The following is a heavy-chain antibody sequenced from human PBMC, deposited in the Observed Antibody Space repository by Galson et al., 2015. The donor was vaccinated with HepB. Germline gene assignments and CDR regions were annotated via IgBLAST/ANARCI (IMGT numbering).Heavy chain of an antibody. CDR1: GYTFTSYG. V-gene: IGHV1-18*01. CDR3: AREGELDSSGWYSPYYFDY. CDR2: ISAYNGNT. Sequence: SVKVSCKASGYTFTSYGISWVRQAPGQGLEWMGWISAYNGNTNYAQKLQGRVTMTTDTSTSTAYMELRSLRSDDTAVYYCAREGELDSSGWYSPYYFDYWGQGTLVTVSS. D-gene: IGHD6-19*01. J-gene: IGHJ4*02.